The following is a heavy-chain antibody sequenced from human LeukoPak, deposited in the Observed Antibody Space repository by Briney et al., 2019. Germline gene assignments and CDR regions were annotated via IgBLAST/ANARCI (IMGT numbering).Heavy chain of an antibody. Sequence: SQTLSLTCTVSGGSISSGGYYWNWIRQPPGKGLEWIGEINHSGSTNYNPSLKSRVTISVDTSKNQFSLKLSSVTAADTAVYYCARRAYSIGWFDPWGQGTLVTVSS. D-gene: IGHD4-11*01. CDR2: INHSGST. V-gene: IGHV4-30-2*01. J-gene: IGHJ5*02. CDR1: GGSISSGGYY. CDR3: ARRAYSIGWFDP.